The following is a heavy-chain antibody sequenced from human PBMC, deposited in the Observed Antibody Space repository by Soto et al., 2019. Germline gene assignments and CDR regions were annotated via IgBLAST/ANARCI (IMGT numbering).Heavy chain of an antibody. Sequence: SETLSLTCPVSGGSISNSSYYWGWIRRPPGKGLEWIGTIYYSGSTYYNPSLKSRLTISVDTSKNQFSLKLSSVTAADTALYCARHRKADTPMVNSDFDFWGQGALVTVSS. CDR1: GGSISNSSYY. CDR2: IYYSGST. V-gene: IGHV4-39*01. CDR3: ARHRKADTPMVNSDFDF. D-gene: IGHD5-18*01. J-gene: IGHJ4*02.